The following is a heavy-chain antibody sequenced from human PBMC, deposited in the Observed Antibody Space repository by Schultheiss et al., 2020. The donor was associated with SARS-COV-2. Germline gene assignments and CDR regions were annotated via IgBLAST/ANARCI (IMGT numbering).Heavy chain of an antibody. D-gene: IGHD3-22*01. J-gene: IGHJ4*02. CDR2: IYHSGST. V-gene: IGHV4-4*02. CDR1: GGSISSSNW. CDR3: ARSPSSGYSPNFDY. Sequence: SETLSLTCAVSGGSISSSNWWSWVRQPPGKGLEWIGEIYHSGSTNYNPSLKSRVTISVDKSKNQFSLKLSSVTAADTAVYYCARSPSSGYSPNFDYWGQGTLVTVSS.